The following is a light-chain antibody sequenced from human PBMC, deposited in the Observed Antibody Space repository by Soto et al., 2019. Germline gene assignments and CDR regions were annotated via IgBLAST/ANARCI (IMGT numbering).Light chain of an antibody. Sequence: EIVLTQSPGTQSLSPGERATLSCRASQSVSSSYLAWYQQKPGQAPRLLIYGASSRATGIPDRFSGSGSGTDFTLTISRLEPEDFAVYYCQPYGSSPRYTFGQGTKLEIK. CDR1: QSVSSSY. V-gene: IGKV3-20*01. CDR3: QPYGSSPRYT. CDR2: GAS. J-gene: IGKJ2*01.